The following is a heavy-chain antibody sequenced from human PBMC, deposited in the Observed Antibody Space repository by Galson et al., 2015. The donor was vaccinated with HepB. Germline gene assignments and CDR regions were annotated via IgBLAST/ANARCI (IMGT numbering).Heavy chain of an antibody. J-gene: IGHJ1*01. D-gene: IGHD1-14*01. V-gene: IGHV3-23*01. CDR3: ATHHLSGRSPGLQH. Sequence: SLRLSCAASGFTFSTFAFSWVRQAPGKGLEWVSAISAGGDITYYTDSVKGRFIISRDNSKNTLFLQMDTLRVEDTAVYYCATHHLSGRSPGLQHWGPGTLVTVSS. CDR1: GFTFSTFA. CDR2: ISAGGDIT.